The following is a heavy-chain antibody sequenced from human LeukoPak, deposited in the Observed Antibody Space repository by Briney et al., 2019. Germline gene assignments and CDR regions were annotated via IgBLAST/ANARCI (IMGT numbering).Heavy chain of an antibody. CDR2: IYYSGST. J-gene: IGHJ6*03. V-gene: IGHV4-59*08. CDR3: ARLHYGGNYGYYYYYMDV. CDR1: GGSISSYH. D-gene: IGHD4-23*01. Sequence: PSETLSLTCTVSGGSISSYHWIWIRQPPGKGLECIGYIYYSGSTHYNPSLKSRVTISVDTSKNQFSLKLSSVTAADTAVYYCARLHYGGNYGYYYYYMDVWGKGTTVTVSS.